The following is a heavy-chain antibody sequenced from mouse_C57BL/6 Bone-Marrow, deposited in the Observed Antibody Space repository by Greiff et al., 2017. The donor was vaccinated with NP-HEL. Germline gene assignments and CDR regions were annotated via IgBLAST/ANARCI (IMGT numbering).Heavy chain of an antibody. V-gene: IGHV1-50*01. CDR3: ARYDGYRPLPMDY. J-gene: IGHJ4*01. CDR2: IDPSDSYT. D-gene: IGHD2-3*01. Sequence: QVQLQQPGAELVKPGASVKLSCKASGYTFTSYWMQWVKQRPGQGLEWIGEIDPSDSYTNYNQKFKGKATLTVDTSSSTAYMQLSSLTSEDSAVYYCARYDGYRPLPMDYWGQGTSVTVSS. CDR1: GYTFTSYW.